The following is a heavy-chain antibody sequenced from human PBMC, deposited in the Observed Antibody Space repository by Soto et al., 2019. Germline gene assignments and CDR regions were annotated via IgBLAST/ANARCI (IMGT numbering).Heavy chain of an antibody. Sequence: QVQLVQSGAEVKKPGASVKVSCKASGYTFTSYAMHCVRQAPGQRLEWMGWINAGNGNTKYSQKFQGRVTITRDTSASTDYMELSSLRSEDTAVYYCARGGSLYLYFDLWGRGTLVTVSS. CDR1: GYTFTSYA. CDR2: INAGNGNT. D-gene: IGHD1-26*01. CDR3: ARGGSLYLYFDL. V-gene: IGHV1-3*01. J-gene: IGHJ2*01.